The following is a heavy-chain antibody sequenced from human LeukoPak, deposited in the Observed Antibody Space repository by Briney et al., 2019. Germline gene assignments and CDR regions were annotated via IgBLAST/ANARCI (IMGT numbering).Heavy chain of an antibody. D-gene: IGHD5-24*01. CDR3: ARWVEMATIDYFDY. CDR1: GFTFSSYG. Sequence: PGRSLRLSCAASGFTFSSYGMHWVRQAPGKGLEWVAVIWYDGSNKYYADSVKVRFTISRDNSKNTLYLQMNSLRAEDTAVYYCARWVEMATIDYFDYWGQGTLVTVSS. CDR2: IWYDGSNK. J-gene: IGHJ4*02. V-gene: IGHV3-33*01.